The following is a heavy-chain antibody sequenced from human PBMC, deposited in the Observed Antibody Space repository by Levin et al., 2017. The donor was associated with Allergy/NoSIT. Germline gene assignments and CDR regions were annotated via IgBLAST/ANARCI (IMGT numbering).Heavy chain of an antibody. CDR1: GFSVSVDY. D-gene: IGHD3-22*01. Sequence: SCAASGFSVSVDYMSWVRQAPGKGLECISVIYSGDVTYYVDSVQGRFTISRDNSKNTPYLQMNSLRVEDTAVYYCARPPWDSSNGMDVWGQGTTVIVSS. J-gene: IGHJ6*02. CDR3: ARPPWDSSNGMDV. CDR2: IYSGDVT. V-gene: IGHV3-53*01.